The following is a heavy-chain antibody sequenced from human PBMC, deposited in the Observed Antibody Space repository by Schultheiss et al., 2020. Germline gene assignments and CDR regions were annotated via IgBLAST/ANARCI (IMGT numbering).Heavy chain of an antibody. J-gene: IGHJ6*02. CDR2: IYYSGST. CDR1: GGSISSYY. CDR3: ARDGGGYGTDV. D-gene: IGHD3-16*01. V-gene: IGHV4-59*12. Sequence: SQTLSLTCTVSGGSISSYYWSWIRQPPGKGLEWIGYIYYSGSTYYNPSLKSRVTISVDTSKNQFSLKLSSVTAADTAVYYCARDGGGYGTDVWGQGTTVTVSS.